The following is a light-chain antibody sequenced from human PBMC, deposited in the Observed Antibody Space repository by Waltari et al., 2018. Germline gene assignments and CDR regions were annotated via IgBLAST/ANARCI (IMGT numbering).Light chain of an antibody. V-gene: IGKV1-13*02. CDR3: QQGNSYPYS. Sequence: IQMSQSPSSLSASVGDRVTITCRASQGISSYLNWYQQKPGKAPKLLIYYANSLASGVPSRFSGRGSGTEFTLTISSLQPEDFATYYCQQGNSYPYSFGQGTKVEIK. CDR2: YAN. J-gene: IGKJ2*03. CDR1: QGISSY.